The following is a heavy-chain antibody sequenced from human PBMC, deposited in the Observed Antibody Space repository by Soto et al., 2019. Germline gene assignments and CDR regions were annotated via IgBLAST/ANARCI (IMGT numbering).Heavy chain of an antibody. Sequence: LSLTCTVSGGSISSYYWSWIRQPPGKGLEWIGYIYYSGSTNYNPSLKSRVTISVDTSKNQFSLKLSSVTAADTAVYYCARGIEMATIWGYYYGMDVWGQGTTVTVSS. J-gene: IGHJ6*02. CDR3: ARGIEMATIWGYYYGMDV. D-gene: IGHD5-12*01. V-gene: IGHV4-59*01. CDR1: GGSISSYY. CDR2: IYYSGST.